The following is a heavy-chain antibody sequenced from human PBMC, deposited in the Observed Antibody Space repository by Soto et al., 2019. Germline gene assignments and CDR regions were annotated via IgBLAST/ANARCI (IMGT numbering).Heavy chain of an antibody. D-gene: IGHD5-18*01. CDR2: ISGSGGST. V-gene: IGHV3-23*01. CDR1: GFTFSSCA. CDR3: AKVPVSLGYSYGPDY. J-gene: IGHJ4*02. Sequence: LRLSCAASGFTFSSCAMSWVRQAPGKGLEWVSAISGSGGSTYYADSVKGRFTISRDNSKNTLYLQMNSLRAEDTAVYYCAKVPVSLGYSYGPDYWGQGTLVTVSS.